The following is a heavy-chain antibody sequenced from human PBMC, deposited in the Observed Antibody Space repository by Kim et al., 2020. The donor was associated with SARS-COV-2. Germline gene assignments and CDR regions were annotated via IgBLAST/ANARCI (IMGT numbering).Heavy chain of an antibody. CDR3: ARGTGSFGVVIIG. CDR1: GFTFSSYG. Sequence: GGSLRLSCAASGFTFSSYGMHWVRQAPGKGLEWVAVIWYDGSNKYYADSVKGRFTISRDNSKNTLYLQMNSLRAEDTAVYYCARGTGSFGVVIIGWGQGTLVTVSS. V-gene: IGHV3-33*01. D-gene: IGHD3-3*01. J-gene: IGHJ4*02. CDR2: IWYDGSNK.